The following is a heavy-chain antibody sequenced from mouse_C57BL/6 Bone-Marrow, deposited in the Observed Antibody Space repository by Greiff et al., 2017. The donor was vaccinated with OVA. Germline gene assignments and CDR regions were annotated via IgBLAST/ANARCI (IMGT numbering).Heavy chain of an antibody. J-gene: IGHJ4*01. CDR1: GFTFSSYA. Sequence: EVQLVESGGGLVKPGGSLKLSCAASGFTFSSYAMSWVRQTPEKRLEWVANISDGGSYTYYPANVKGRFTISRDNAKNNLYLQRSHLKSEDTAMYYCARYPLGAMDYWGQGTSVTVSS. CDR2: ISDGGSYT. D-gene: IGHD4-1*01. CDR3: ARYPLGAMDY. V-gene: IGHV5-4*01.